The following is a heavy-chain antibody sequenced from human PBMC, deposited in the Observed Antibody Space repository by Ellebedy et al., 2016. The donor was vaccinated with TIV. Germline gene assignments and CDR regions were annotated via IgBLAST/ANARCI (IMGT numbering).Heavy chain of an antibody. J-gene: IGHJ4*02. CDR3: VREKEASGTISFTY. Sequence: ASSVKVSCKTSGYNFIDYGVSWVRQAPGQGLEWMGWISAYYGSTTYAQSLQGRVTLTRDTSTSTVYMELRNLRFDDTAVYYCVREKEASGTISFTYWGQGTLVTVSS. CDR2: ISAYYGST. D-gene: IGHD5-24*01. V-gene: IGHV1-18*01. CDR1: GYNFIDYG.